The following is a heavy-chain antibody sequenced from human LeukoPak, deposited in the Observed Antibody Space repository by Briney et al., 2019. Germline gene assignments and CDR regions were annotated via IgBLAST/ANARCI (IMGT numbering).Heavy chain of an antibody. D-gene: IGHD2-15*01. J-gene: IGHJ4*02. Sequence: SVKVSCKASGGTFSSLAINWVRQAPGQGLEWMGRIIPIFGTANYAQKFQGRVTITADESTSTAYMELSSLTSEDTAVYYCARDRSVGGSDYWGQGTLVTVSS. V-gene: IGHV1-69*15. CDR2: IIPIFGTA. CDR1: GGTFSSLA. CDR3: ARDRSVGGSDY.